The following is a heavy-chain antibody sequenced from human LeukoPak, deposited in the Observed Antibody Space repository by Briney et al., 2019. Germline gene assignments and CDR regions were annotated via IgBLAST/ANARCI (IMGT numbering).Heavy chain of an antibody. J-gene: IGHJ4*02. D-gene: IGHD3-16*01. V-gene: IGHV4-30-2*01. CDR2: IYHSGST. CDR3: ARVSGLIYDY. Sequence: SQTLSLTCAVSGGSISSGGYSWSWIRQPPGKGLEWIGYIYHSGSTYYNPSLKSRATISVDRSKNQFSLKLSSVTAADTAVYYCARVSGLIYDYWGQGTLVTVSS. CDR1: GGSISSGGYS.